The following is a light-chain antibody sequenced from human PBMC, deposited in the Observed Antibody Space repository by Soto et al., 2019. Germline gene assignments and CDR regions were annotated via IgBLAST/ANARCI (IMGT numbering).Light chain of an antibody. Sequence: EIVMTQSPATLSVSPGERATLSCRASQSVTNNYLAWYQQKPGQAPRLLIHDVSSRATGIPDRFSGSGSGTDFTLTISRLEPGDFAVYYCQHSASSSRTFGQGTKVDIK. CDR3: QHSASSSRT. CDR1: QSVTNNY. J-gene: IGKJ1*01. V-gene: IGKV3-20*01. CDR2: DVS.